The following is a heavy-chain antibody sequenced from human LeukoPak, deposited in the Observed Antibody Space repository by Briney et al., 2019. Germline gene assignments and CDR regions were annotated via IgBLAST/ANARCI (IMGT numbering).Heavy chain of an antibody. CDR2: ISGSGGST. V-gene: IGHV3-23*01. Sequence: GGSLRLSCAASGFTFSSYAMSWVRQAPGKGLEWVSAISGSGGSTYYADTVKGRFTISRDNSKNTLYLQMNSLRVEDTAVYYCARVMGGLTSRTDAFDIWGQGTMVTVSS. J-gene: IGHJ3*02. D-gene: IGHD2-2*01. CDR3: ARVMGGLTSRTDAFDI. CDR1: GFTFSSYA.